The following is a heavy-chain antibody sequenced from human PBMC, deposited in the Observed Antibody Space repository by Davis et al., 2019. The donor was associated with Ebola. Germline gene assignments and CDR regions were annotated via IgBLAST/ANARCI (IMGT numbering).Heavy chain of an antibody. D-gene: IGHD5-18*01. CDR3: ARGRRYSYGPPRY. V-gene: IGHV4-34*01. CDR1: ASSFTGFY. Sequence: MPGGSLRLSCAVYASSFTGFYWSWIRQPPGKGLEWIGEINHSGSTNYNPSLKSRVTISVDTSKNQFSLKLSSVTAADTAVYYCARGRRYSYGPPRYWGQGTLVTVSS. CDR2: INHSGST. J-gene: IGHJ4*02.